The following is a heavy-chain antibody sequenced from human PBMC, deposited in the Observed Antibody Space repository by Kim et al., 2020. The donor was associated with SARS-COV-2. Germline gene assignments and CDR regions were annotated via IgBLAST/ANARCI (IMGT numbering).Heavy chain of an antibody. Sequence: SETLSLTCAVYGGSFSGYYWSWIRQPPGKGLEWIGEINHSGSTNYNPSLKSRVTISVDTSKNQFSLKLSSVTAADTAVYYCARGRGDSNYVGMDVWGQGTTVTVSS. J-gene: IGHJ6*02. CDR1: GGSFSGYY. D-gene: IGHD4-4*01. CDR3: ARGRGDSNYVGMDV. CDR2: INHSGST. V-gene: IGHV4-34*01.